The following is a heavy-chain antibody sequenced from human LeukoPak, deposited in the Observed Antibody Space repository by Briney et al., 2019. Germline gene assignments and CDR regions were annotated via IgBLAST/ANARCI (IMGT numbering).Heavy chain of an antibody. Sequence: PSETLSLTCTVSGGSISSSSYYWGWIRQPPGKGLEWIGSIYYSGSTYYNPSLKSRVTISVDTSKNQFSLKLSSVTAADTAVYYCARGPTETYYYDSSGYYSAEYLQHWGQGTLVTVSS. CDR2: IYYSGST. D-gene: IGHD3-22*01. CDR3: ARGPTETYYYDSSGYYSAEYLQH. CDR1: GGSISSSSYY. V-gene: IGHV4-39*07. J-gene: IGHJ1*01.